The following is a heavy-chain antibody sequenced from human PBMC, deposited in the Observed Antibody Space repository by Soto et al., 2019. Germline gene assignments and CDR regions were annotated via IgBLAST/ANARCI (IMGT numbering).Heavy chain of an antibody. CDR2: ISSSSSYI. J-gene: IGHJ4*02. CDR1: GFTFSSYS. V-gene: IGHV3-21*01. CDR3: ARVLRDYDSSGYYGSVYFDY. D-gene: IGHD3-22*01. Sequence: RGSLRLSCAASGFTFSSYSMNWVRQAPGKGLEWVSSISSSSSYIYYADSVKGRFTISRDNAKNSLYLQMNSLRAEDTAVYYCARVLRDYDSSGYYGSVYFDYWGQGTLVTVSS.